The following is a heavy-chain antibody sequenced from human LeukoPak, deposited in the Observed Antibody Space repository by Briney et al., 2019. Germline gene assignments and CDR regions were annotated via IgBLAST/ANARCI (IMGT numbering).Heavy chain of an antibody. V-gene: IGHV4-4*02. Sequence: SGTLSLTCAVSGGSISSSNWWSWVRQPPGKGLEWIGEIYHSGSTNYNPSLKSRVTISVDTSKNQFSLKLSSVTAADTAVYYCARLVNTYYYDSSGYYFDYWGQGTLVTVSS. D-gene: IGHD3-22*01. CDR3: ARLVNTYYYDSSGYYFDY. CDR1: GGSISSSNW. J-gene: IGHJ4*02. CDR2: IYHSGST.